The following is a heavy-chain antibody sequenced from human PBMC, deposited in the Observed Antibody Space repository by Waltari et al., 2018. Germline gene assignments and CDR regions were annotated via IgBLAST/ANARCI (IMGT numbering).Heavy chain of an antibody. CDR3: ARGPPCMPVPGPPDYFDL. CDR1: DFTVSNNY. V-gene: IGHV3-53*01. D-gene: IGHD2-8*01. J-gene: IGHJ5*02. CDR2: IYSGGST. Sequence: EVQLVVSGGGLIQPGGSLRLSCAASDFTVSNNYMSWVRQAPGKGLGWVSLIYSGGSTNYAEAVKGRFTISRDSSKNTLYLHMNSLRAEDTALYYCARGPPCMPVPGPPDYFDLSVQGTLVTVSS.